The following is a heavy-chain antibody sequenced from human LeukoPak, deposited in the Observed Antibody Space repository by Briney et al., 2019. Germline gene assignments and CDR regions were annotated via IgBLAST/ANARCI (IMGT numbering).Heavy chain of an antibody. CDR1: GFTLRCYG. CDR3: AREKY. J-gene: IGHJ4*02. CDR2: ISYDGSNK. Sequence: GGGLRLSRAGSGFTLRCYGMHLVRQAPGKGLEWVAVISYDGSNKYYADSVKGRFTISRDNSKNTLYLQMNSLRAEDTAVYYCAREKYWGQGTLVTVSS. V-gene: IGHV3-30*03.